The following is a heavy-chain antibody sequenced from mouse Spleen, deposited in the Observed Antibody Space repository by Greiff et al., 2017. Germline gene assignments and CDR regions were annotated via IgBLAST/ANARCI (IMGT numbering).Heavy chain of an antibody. D-gene: IGHD3-2*01. CDR1: GFNIKNTY. Sequence: VQLKESVAELVRPGASVKLSCTASGFNIKNTYMHWVKQRPEQGLEWIGRIDPANGNTKYAPKFQGKATITADTSSNTAYLQLSSLTSEDTAIYYCAPDSSGYLAWFAYWGQGTLVTVSA. CDR3: APDSSGYLAWFAY. J-gene: IGHJ3*01. V-gene: IGHV14-3*01. CDR2: IDPANGNT.